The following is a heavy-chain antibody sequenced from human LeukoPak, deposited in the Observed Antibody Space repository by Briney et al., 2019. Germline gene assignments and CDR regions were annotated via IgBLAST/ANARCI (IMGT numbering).Heavy chain of an antibody. J-gene: IGHJ4*02. D-gene: IGHD3-22*01. CDR2: IIPIFGTA. V-gene: IGHV1-69*13. CDR1: GGTLSSYA. Sequence: SVKVSCKASGGTLSSYAISWVRQAPGQGLEWMGGIIPIFGTANYAQKFQGRVTITADESTSTAYMELSSLRSEDTAVYYCARDSSGYYTAYYFDYWGQGTLVTVSS. CDR3: ARDSSGYYTAYYFDY.